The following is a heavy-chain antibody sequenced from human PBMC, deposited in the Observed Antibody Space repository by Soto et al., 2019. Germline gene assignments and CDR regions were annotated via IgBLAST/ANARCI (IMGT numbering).Heavy chain of an antibody. Sequence: SETLSLTCTVSGGSISSSSYYWGWIRQPPGKGLEWIGSIYYSGSTYYNPSLKSRVTISVDTSKNQFSLKLSSVTAADTAVYYCARRYGYYYYYYGMDVWGQGTTVTVSS. CDR1: GGSISSSSYY. J-gene: IGHJ6*02. CDR2: IYYSGST. D-gene: IGHD3-16*01. V-gene: IGHV4-39*01. CDR3: ARRYGYYYYYYGMDV.